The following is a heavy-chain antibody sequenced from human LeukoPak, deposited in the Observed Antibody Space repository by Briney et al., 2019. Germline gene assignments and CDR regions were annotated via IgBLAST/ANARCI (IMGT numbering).Heavy chain of an antibody. Sequence: GGSLRLSCAASGFTFSTYSMNWVRQAPGKGLEWVSFISTGSSTIYYADSVKGRFTISRDNAKNSLYLQMNSLRDEDTAVYYCARVAEIQPWLRSAFDYWGQGTLVTVSP. D-gene: IGHD5-18*01. CDR3: ARVAEIQPWLRSAFDY. V-gene: IGHV3-48*02. CDR1: GFTFSTYS. CDR2: ISTGSSTI. J-gene: IGHJ4*02.